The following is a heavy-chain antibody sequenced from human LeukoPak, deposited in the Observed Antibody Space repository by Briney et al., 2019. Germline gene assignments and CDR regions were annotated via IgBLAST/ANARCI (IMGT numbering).Heavy chain of an antibody. Sequence: SETLSLTCTVSGGSISSGDYYWSWIRQPPGKGLEWIGYIYYSGSTYYNPSLKSRVTISVDTSKNQFSLKLSSVTAADTAVYYCARDYDYGGTYYGMDVWGQGTTVTVSS. J-gene: IGHJ6*02. CDR3: ARDYDYGGTYYGMDV. CDR1: GGSISSGDYY. D-gene: IGHD4-23*01. CDR2: IYYSGST. V-gene: IGHV4-30-4*01.